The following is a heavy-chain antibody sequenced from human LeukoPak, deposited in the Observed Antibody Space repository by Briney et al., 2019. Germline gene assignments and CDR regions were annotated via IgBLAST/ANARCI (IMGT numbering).Heavy chain of an antibody. J-gene: IGHJ5*02. CDR1: GYTFTSYA. D-gene: IGHD6-19*01. Sequence: SVKVSCKASGYTFTSYAISWVRQAPGQGLEWMGRIIPIFGTANYAQKFQGRVTITTDGSTSTAYMELSSLRSEDTAVYYCASSPVVYSSGWYGGSQSNWFDPWGQGTLVTVSS. CDR3: ASSPVVYSSGWYGGSQSNWFDP. CDR2: IIPIFGTA. V-gene: IGHV1-69*05.